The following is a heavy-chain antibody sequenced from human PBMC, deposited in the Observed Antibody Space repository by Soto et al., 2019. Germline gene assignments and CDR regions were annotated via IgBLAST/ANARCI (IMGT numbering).Heavy chain of an antibody. D-gene: IGHD6-13*01. CDR3: ARLGYSSSWYRDY. CDR1: GGSFSGYY. CDR2: INHSGST. J-gene: IGHJ4*02. V-gene: IGHV4-34*01. Sequence: QVQLQQWGAGLLKPSETLSLTCAVYGGSFSGYYWSWIRQPPGKGLEWIGEINHSGSTNYNPSLKSRVTISVDTSKNQFSLKLSSVTAADTAVYYCARLGYSSSWYRDYWGQGTLVTVSS.